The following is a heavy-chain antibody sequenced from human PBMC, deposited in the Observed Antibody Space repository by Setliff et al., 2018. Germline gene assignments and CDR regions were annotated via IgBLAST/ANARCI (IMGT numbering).Heavy chain of an antibody. D-gene: IGHD3-22*01. CDR1: GGSISSGIYY. CDR3: TTDSMFYFDSSGYHVLDY. CDR2: IKQDGSEK. Sequence: ETLSLTCTVSGGSISSGIYYWSWIRQPAGKGLEWVANIKQDGSEKYYADSVKGRFTISRDNSKNTLYLQVNSLRSEDTAVYYCTTDSMFYFDSSGYHVLDYWGQGTLVTVSS. J-gene: IGHJ4*02. V-gene: IGHV3-7*03.